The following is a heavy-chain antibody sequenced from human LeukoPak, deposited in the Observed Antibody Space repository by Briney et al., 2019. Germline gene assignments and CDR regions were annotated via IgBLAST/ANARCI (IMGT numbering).Heavy chain of an antibody. J-gene: IGHJ4*02. CDR3: AVIFLEWLATDY. CDR1: GFTFSSYG. CDR2: IRYDGSNK. D-gene: IGHD3-3*01. Sequence: GGSLRLSCAASGFTFSSYGMHWVRQAPGKGLEWVAFIRYDGSNKYYADSVKGRFTISRDNSKNTLYLQMNSLRAEDTAVYYCAVIFLEWLATDYWGQGTLVTVSS. V-gene: IGHV3-30*02.